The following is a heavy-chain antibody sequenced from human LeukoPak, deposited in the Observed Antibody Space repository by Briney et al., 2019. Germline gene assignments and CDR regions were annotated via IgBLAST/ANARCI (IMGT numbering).Heavy chain of an antibody. D-gene: IGHD1-26*01. CDR3: ARAPGSGI. J-gene: IGHJ3*02. V-gene: IGHV3-9*01. Sequence: PGRXLRLSCAASGFPFDDKAMHWVRQAPGKGLEWVAGISRNSDSTGYADSVKGRFTISRDNAKNSLYLQMNSLRAEDTAVYYCARAPGSGIWGQGTMVTVSS. CDR1: GFPFDDKA. CDR2: ISRNSDST.